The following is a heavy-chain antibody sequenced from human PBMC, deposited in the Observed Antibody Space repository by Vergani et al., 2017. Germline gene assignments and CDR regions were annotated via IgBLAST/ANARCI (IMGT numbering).Heavy chain of an antibody. D-gene: IGHD1-1*01. V-gene: IGHV5-51*01. J-gene: IGHJ4*02. Sequence: EVELVQSGPEMRKPGESLKISCKGSEYSFGNYWIGWVRQMPGKGLEWMGIIYPAVSDTRYSPSFQGQVPISAEKSISTAFLQWDSLKASDTALYYCARHTTYTDSWGQGTLVTVSS. CDR3: ARHTTYTDS. CDR2: IYPAVSDT. CDR1: EYSFGNYW.